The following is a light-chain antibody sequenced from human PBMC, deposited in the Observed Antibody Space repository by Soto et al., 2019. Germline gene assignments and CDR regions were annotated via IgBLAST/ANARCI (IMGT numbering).Light chain of an antibody. CDR3: QQYAGS. Sequence: ACTQSQATVSLSPGKSATLSSSATQSVSSSSLAWYQEKPGQSLRLLVYGAYSRATGMPDRLSGRGSGTVFTISISRLEPEDFAVYYGQQYAGSFGGGTKVDIK. V-gene: IGKV3-20*01. CDR2: GAY. J-gene: IGKJ4*02. CDR1: QSVSSSS.